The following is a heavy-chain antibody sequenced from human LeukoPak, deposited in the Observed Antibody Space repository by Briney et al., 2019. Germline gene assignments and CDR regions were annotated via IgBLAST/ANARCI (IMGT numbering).Heavy chain of an antibody. CDR3: ASYCDFWSGYGEMDV. D-gene: IGHD3-3*01. V-gene: IGHV3-7*01. CDR2: IKQDGSEK. CDR1: GFTFSSYW. J-gene: IGHJ6*04. Sequence: GGSLRLSCAASGFTFSSYWMSWVRQAPGKGLEWVANIKQDGSEKYYVDSVKGRFTISRDNAKNSLYLQMNSLRAEDTAVYYCASYCDFWSGYGEMDVWGKGTTVTVSS.